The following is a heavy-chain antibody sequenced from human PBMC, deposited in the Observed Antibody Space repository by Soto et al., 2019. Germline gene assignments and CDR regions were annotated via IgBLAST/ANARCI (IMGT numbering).Heavy chain of an antibody. Sequence: QVQLVQSGSEVKKPGSSVKVSCKASGGSFSSNPISWVRQAPGQGLEWMAGIIPIFATVHYAQKFQGRVTITAEESTSTAYMELTSLRSDDTAVYFCARGGRGYSSALRYYFDDWGQGTLVTVSS. D-gene: IGHD5-18*01. CDR1: GGSFSSNP. V-gene: IGHV1-69*01. J-gene: IGHJ4*02. CDR3: ARGGRGYSSALRYYFDD. CDR2: IIPIFATV.